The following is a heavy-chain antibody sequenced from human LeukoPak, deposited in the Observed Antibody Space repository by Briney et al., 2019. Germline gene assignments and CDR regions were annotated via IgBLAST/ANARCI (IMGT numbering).Heavy chain of an antibody. CDR2: ISGDGGST. CDR1: GFTFDDYA. J-gene: IGHJ4*02. D-gene: IGHD2-2*01. V-gene: IGHV3-43*02. CDR3: AKLMGEVVLVAMLEDFDY. Sequence: PGGSLRLSCAASGFTFDDYAMHWVRHAPGKGLEWVSLISGDGGSTYYADSVKGRFTISRDNSKNSLYLQMNSLRTEDTSLYYCAKLMGEVVLVAMLEDFDYWGQGTLVTVSS.